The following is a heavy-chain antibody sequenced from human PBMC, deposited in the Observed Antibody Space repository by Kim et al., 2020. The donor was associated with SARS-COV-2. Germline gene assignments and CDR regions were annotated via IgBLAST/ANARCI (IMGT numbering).Heavy chain of an antibody. J-gene: IGHJ4*02. Sequence: GGSLRLSCAASGFTFSSYEMHWVRQAPGKGLEWVSYISSRGMTKYYADSVKGRFTISRDNAKNSVYLQMNSLRAEDTAVYYCARTGSGRGNYFDYWGQGILVTLSS. CDR3: ARTGSGRGNYFDY. D-gene: IGHD2-15*01. CDR1: GFTFSSYE. V-gene: IGHV3-48*03. CDR2: ISSRGMTK.